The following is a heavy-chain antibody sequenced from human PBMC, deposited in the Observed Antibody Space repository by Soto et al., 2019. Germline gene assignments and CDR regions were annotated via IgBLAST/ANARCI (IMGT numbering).Heavy chain of an antibody. CDR3: ATAPYYDILTGYYIYYYYGMDV. J-gene: IGHJ6*02. CDR2: ITPIFGTA. D-gene: IGHD3-9*01. Sequence: SVKVSCKASGGTFSSYAISWVRRAPGQGLEWMGGITPIFGTANYAQKFQGRVTITADESTSTAYMELSSLRSEDTAVYYCATAPYYDILTGYYIYYYYGMDVWGQGTTVTVSS. V-gene: IGHV1-69*13. CDR1: GGTFSSYA.